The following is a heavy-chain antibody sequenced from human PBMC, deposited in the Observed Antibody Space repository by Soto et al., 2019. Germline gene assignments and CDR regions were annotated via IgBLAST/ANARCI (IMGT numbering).Heavy chain of an antibody. D-gene: IGHD1-26*01. CDR3: AKGHIVGATLSYFDC. Sequence: QVQLVESGGGVVQPGRSLRLSCLASGFTFSDYGMHWVRQAPGKGLEWVAVVSFDGNKKYYGDSVKGRFTISRDNSDNTLSLQMNSLRAEDTAVYFCAKGHIVGATLSYFDCWGQGTLVTVSS. CDR2: VSFDGNKK. CDR1: GFTFSDYG. V-gene: IGHV3-30-3*01. J-gene: IGHJ4*02.